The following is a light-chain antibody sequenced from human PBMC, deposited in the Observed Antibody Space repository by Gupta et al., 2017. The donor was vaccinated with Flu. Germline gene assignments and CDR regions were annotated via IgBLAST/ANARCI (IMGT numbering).Light chain of an antibody. V-gene: IGLV2-23*01. Sequence: QSALPQPASVSGSTVPSTTIPCTGTSSDVGRHNLVSLDQQHLGKAPKLLIYERRNRPAWVTNSFSGSQSGNTASLTISGLKEEDEADYSCCADAGIIHWVFSVCTKLTVL. CDR1: SSDVGRHNL. CDR3: CADAGIIHWV. CDR2: ERR. J-gene: IGLJ3*02.